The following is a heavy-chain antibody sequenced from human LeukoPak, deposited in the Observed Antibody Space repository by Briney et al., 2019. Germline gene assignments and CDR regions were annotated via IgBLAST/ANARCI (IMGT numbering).Heavy chain of an antibody. CDR1: GLTVSSKY. J-gene: IGHJ3*02. CDR3: ARDLGLRYDAFDI. CDR2: ISSGRRT. D-gene: IGHD4-17*01. Sequence: GGSLRLSCAASGLTVSSKYMSWVRQAPGKGLEWVSVISSGRRTNHADSVKGRFTISRDNSKNTLYLQMNSLRAEDTAVYYCARDLGLRYDAFDIWGRGTMVTVSS. V-gene: IGHV3-66*01.